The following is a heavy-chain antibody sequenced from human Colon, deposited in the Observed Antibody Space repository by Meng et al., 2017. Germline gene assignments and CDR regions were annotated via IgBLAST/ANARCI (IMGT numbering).Heavy chain of an antibody. CDR3: ARGRYSGYLP. V-gene: IGHV4-34*01. D-gene: IGHD5-12*01. J-gene: IGHJ5*02. CDR2: INHSGST. Sequence: VRLQQSGSGLLKPSGTLSPTCAVYGGFFRVYYWSWIRQRPGKGLELIGEINHSGSTNYNPSLKRLITISVDTSKNQFSLKLSSVTAADTAVYYCARGRYSGYLPWGQGTLVTVSS. CDR1: GGFFRVYY.